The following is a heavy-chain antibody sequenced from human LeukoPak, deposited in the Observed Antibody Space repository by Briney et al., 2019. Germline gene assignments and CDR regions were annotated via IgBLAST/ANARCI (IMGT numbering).Heavy chain of an antibody. CDR1: GYTFTNYG. J-gene: IGHJ4*02. CDR2: ISAYNGNT. CDR3: ARVQDFDWLGGDY. D-gene: IGHD3-9*01. V-gene: IGHV1-18*01. Sequence: GASVTVSCKASGYTFTNYGISWVRQAAGQGREGMGWISAYNGNTNYAQKLQGRVTMTTDTSTRTAYMELRSLRSDDTAVYYCARVQDFDWLGGDYWGQGTLVTVSS.